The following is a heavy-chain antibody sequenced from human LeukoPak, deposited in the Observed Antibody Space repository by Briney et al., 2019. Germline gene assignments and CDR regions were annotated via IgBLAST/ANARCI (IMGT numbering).Heavy chain of an antibody. J-gene: IGHJ5*02. CDR1: GYTFTSYY. CDR2: IIPIFGTA. D-gene: IGHD3-22*01. V-gene: IGHV1-69*13. CDR3: ARDAGSGYTP. Sequence: ASVKVSCKASGYTFTSYYMHWVRQAPGQGLEWMGGIIPIFGTANYAQKFQGRVTITADESTSTAYMELSSLRSEDTAVYYCARDAGSGYTPWGQGTLVTVSS.